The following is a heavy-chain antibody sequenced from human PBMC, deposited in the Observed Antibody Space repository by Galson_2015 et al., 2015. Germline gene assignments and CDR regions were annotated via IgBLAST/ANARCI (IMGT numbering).Heavy chain of an antibody. Sequence: SVKVSCKASGYTFTCYYMHWVRQAPGQGLEWMGWINPNSGGTNYAQKFQGWVTMTRDTSISTAYMELSRLRSDDSAVYYCARAAYDYVWGSYRFDYWGQGTLVTVSS. CDR1: GYTFTCYY. V-gene: IGHV1-2*04. J-gene: IGHJ4*02. CDR2: INPNSGGT. CDR3: ARAAYDYVWGSYRFDY. D-gene: IGHD3-16*02.